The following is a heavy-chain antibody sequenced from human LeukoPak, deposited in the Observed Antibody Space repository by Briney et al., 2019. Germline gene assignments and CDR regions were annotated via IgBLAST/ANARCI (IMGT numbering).Heavy chain of an antibody. Sequence: ASVKVSCKASGGTFSSYAISWVRQAPGQGLEWMGRIIPILGIANYAQKFQGRVTIIADKSTNTAYMELSSLRSEDTAVYYCARDATISPLDPWGQGTLVTVSS. J-gene: IGHJ5*02. D-gene: IGHD5-12*01. CDR2: IIPILGIA. V-gene: IGHV1-69*04. CDR1: GGTFSSYA. CDR3: ARDATISPLDP.